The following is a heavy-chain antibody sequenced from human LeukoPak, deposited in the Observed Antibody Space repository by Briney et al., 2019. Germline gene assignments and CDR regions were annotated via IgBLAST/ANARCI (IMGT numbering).Heavy chain of an antibody. J-gene: IGHJ4*02. CDR2: IISNGTTI. Sequence: GGSLRLTWAASGFTFSIYEMKWVRQAPGEGGEWVSFIISNGTTINYKESLKGRVTISRDNSKNSLYLQMNSVSAADTAVYYCASEGYCNSASFYYFDYWGQGTLVTVSS. D-gene: IGHD2-2*01. CDR1: GFTFSIYE. CDR3: ASEGYCNSASFYYFDY. V-gene: IGHV3-48*03.